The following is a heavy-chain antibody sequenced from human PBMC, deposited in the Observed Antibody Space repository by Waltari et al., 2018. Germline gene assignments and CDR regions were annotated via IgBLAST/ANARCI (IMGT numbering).Heavy chain of an antibody. V-gene: IGHV3-23*01. CDR3: AKNRRYCSGGSCYHGYYFDY. D-gene: IGHD2-15*01. CDR2: ISGSGGST. J-gene: IGHJ4*02. Sequence: EVQLLESGGGLVQPGGSLRLSCAASGFTFSSSAMSWVRQAPGKGLEWVSAISGSGGSTYYADSVKGRFTISRDKSKNTLYLQMNSLRAEDTAVYYCAKNRRYCSGGSCYHGYYFDYWGQGTLVTVSS. CDR1: GFTFSSSA.